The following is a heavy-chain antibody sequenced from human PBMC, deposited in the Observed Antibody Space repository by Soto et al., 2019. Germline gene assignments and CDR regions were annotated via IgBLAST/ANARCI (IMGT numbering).Heavy chain of an antibody. Sequence: TSETLSLTNTVSGGSVSGGSHYCSLIRQPQGKGLEWIGYIYYSGSANYNPSLKSRVTISVDTSKNQFSLKLSSVTAADPAVYYCARGFERWNYGYYYYGIDVWGQGTTVTVSS. CDR3: ARGFERWNYGYYYYGIDV. D-gene: IGHD1-7*01. J-gene: IGHJ6*02. V-gene: IGHV4-61*01. CDR1: GGSVSGGSHY. CDR2: IYYSGSA.